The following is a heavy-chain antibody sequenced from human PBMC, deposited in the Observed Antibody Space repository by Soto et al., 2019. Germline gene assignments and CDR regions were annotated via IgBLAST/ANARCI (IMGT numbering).Heavy chain of an antibody. V-gene: IGHV1-2*04. Sequence: QVQLVQSGAEVKKPGASVKVSCKASGYTFTGYYMHWVRQAPGQGLEWMGWINPNSGGTNYAQKFQGWVTMTRDTSISTAYMELSRLRSDDTAVYYCARDYCSSTSGYEFDYWCQGTLVTVSS. D-gene: IGHD2-2*01. CDR1: GYTFTGYY. J-gene: IGHJ4*02. CDR2: INPNSGGT. CDR3: ARDYCSSTSGYEFDY.